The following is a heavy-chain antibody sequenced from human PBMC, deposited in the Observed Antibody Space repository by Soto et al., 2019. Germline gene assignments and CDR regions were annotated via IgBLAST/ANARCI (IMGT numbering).Heavy chain of an antibody. V-gene: IGHV3-23*01. J-gene: IGHJ3*02. CDR3: AKNTFGGVIVNGHAFDI. CDR1: GFTFSSYA. D-gene: IGHD3-16*02. Sequence: GGSLRLSCAASGFTFSSYAMSWVRQAPGKGLEWVSAISGSGGSTYYADSVKGRFTISRDNSKNTLYLQMNSLRAEDTAVYYCAKNTFGGVIVNGHAFDIWGQGTMVTVSS. CDR2: ISGSGGST.